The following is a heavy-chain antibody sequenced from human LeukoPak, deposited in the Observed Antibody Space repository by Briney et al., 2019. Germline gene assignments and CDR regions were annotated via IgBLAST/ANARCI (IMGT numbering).Heavy chain of an antibody. CDR1: GGTFSSYA. CDR3: AREDIAATGRFDP. CDR2: IIPILGIA. D-gene: IGHD6-13*01. Sequence: ASVKVSCKASGGTFSSYAISRVRQAPGQGLEWLGRIIPILGIANYAQKFQGRVTITADKSTSTAYMELSSLRSEDTAVYYCAREDIAATGRFDPWGQGTLVTVSS. V-gene: IGHV1-69*04. J-gene: IGHJ5*02.